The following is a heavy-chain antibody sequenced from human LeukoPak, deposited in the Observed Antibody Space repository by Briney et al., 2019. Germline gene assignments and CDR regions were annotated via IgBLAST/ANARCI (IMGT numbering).Heavy chain of an antibody. CDR1: GFTFSSYA. J-gene: IGHJ4*02. D-gene: IGHD4-17*01. V-gene: IGHV3-23*01. CDR2: ISGSNDNT. CDR3: AKGRGTTVTSAANY. Sequence: GGSLRLSCAASGFTFSSYAMSWVRQAPGKGLEWVSSISGSNDNTYYADSVKDRFTISRDNSKNTLSLQMNSLRAEDTAVYYCAKGRGTTVTSAANYWGQGTLGTVSS.